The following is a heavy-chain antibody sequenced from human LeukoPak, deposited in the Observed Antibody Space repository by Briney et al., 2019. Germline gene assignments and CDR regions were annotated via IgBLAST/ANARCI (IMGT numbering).Heavy chain of an antibody. D-gene: IGHD4-11*01. CDR3: ARAQYDYSPLEWFDP. J-gene: IGHJ5*02. Sequence: NPSETLSLTCTVSGGSICSSSYYWGWIRQPPGKGLEWIGSIYYSGSTYYNPSLKSRVTISVDTSKNQFSLKLSSVTAADTAVYYCARAQYDYSPLEWFDPWGQGTLVTVSS. CDR1: GGSICSSSYY. CDR2: IYYSGST. V-gene: IGHV4-39*07.